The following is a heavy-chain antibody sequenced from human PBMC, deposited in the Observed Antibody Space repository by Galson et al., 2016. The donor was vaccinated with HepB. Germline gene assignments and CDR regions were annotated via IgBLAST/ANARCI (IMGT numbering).Heavy chain of an antibody. Sequence: QSGAEVKKPGESLRISCKGSGYSFTSYWISWVRQTPAKGLEWMGRIDPSDTYTNYSPSFQGHVTISTDKSISTAYLQWSSLKASDTAMYYGARRDHRYGGDGYWRQGTLVTVSS. J-gene: IGHJ1*01. D-gene: IGHD4-17*01. CDR3: ARRDHRYGGDGY. CDR1: GYSFTSYW. V-gene: IGHV5-10-1*01. CDR2: IDPSDTYT.